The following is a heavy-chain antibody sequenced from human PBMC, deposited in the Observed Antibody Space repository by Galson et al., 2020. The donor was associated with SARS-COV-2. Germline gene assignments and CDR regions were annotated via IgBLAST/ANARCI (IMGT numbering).Heavy chain of an antibody. CDR3: ARGTSIAVAGVLVFHYYYGMDV. V-gene: IGHV4-34*01. J-gene: IGHJ6*02. Sequence: SETLSLTCAVYGGSFSGYYWSWIRQPPGKGLEWIGEINHSGSTNYNPSLKSRLTISVDTSKNQFSLKLSSVTAADTAVYYCARGTSIAVAGVLVFHYYYGMDVRGQGTTVTVSS. D-gene: IGHD6-19*01. CDR2: INHSGST. CDR1: GGSFSGYY.